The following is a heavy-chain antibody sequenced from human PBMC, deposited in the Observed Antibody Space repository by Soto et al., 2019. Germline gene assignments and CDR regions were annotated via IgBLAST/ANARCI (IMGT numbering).Heavy chain of an antibody. J-gene: IGHJ4*02. D-gene: IGHD5-18*01. CDR1: GYTFTGYY. CDR2: INPNSGGT. Sequence: GASVKVSCKASGYTFTGYYMHWVRQAPGQGLEWMGWINPNSGGTNYAQKFQGRVTMTRDTSISTAYMELSRLRSDDTAVYYCAREKDTAMVMLDYWGQGTLVIVSS. V-gene: IGHV1-2*02. CDR3: AREKDTAMVMLDY.